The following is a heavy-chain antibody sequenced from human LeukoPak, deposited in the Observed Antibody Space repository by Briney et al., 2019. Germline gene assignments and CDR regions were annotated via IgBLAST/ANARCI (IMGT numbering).Heavy chain of an antibody. Sequence: GGSLRPSCAASGFTFSSYAMSWVRQAPGKGLEWVSAISGSGGTTYYADSVKGRFTISRDNSKNTLYLQMYSLRAEDTAVYYCAKPQVLPPKWFDPWGQGTLVTVSS. CDR1: GFTFSSYA. CDR2: ISGSGGTT. J-gene: IGHJ5*02. CDR3: AKPQVLPPKWFDP. V-gene: IGHV3-23*01.